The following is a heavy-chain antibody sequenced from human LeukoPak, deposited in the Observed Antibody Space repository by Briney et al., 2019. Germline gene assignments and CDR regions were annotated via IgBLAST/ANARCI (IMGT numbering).Heavy chain of an antibody. CDR1: GFTFSSYA. CDR2: ISSSGGST. Sequence: GGSLRLSCAASGFTFSSYAMNWVRQAPGKGLDWVAGISSSGGSTHYADSVKGRFTISRDNSKNTLYLQMNSLRAEDTALYYSAKILFCSGSRCAFDSWGKGALVPVS. CDR3: AKILFCSGSRCAFDS. D-gene: IGHD2-2*01. J-gene: IGHJ4*02. V-gene: IGHV3-23*01.